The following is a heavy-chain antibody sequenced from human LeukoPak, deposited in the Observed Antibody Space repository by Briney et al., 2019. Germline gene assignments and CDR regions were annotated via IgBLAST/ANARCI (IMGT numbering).Heavy chain of an antibody. J-gene: IGHJ3*02. CDR1: GLTFSKYS. V-gene: IGHV3-48*04. D-gene: IGHD3-3*01. CDR2: IDTSSTTM. CDR3: ANELWSGPTDAFDI. Sequence: GGSLRLSCAASGLTFSKYSMTWVRQAPGKGLEWVSFIDTSSTTMYYTDSVKGRFTISRDNSKSTVYLQMNSLRTEDTAIYYCANELWSGPTDAFDIWGRGTLVTVSS.